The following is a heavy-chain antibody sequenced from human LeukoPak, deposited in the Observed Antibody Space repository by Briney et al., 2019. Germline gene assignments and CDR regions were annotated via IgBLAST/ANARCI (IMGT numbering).Heavy chain of an antibody. Sequence: SETLSLTCTVSGGSISNYYWSWIRQPPGKGLEWIGYIYYSGSTNYNPSLNGRVTISVDTSKNQFSLNLTSLTAADTATYYCARLAARGAGYNWVRLFDYWGQGTLVTVSS. J-gene: IGHJ4*02. CDR3: ARLAARGAGYNWVRLFDY. D-gene: IGHD5-24*01. V-gene: IGHV4-59*01. CDR1: GGSISNYY. CDR2: IYYSGST.